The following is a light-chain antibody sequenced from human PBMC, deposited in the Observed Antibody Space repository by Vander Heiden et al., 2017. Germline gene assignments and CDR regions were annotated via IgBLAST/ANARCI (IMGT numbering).Light chain of an antibody. CDR3: QSYDSSLSGWV. Sequence: QPVLTQPPSASGAPGQRVTISCTGSSSNIGAGYDVHWYQQVPGTAPKLLIFGNNNRPSGVPDRFSGSKSGTSASLAITGLQAEDEADYYCQSYDSSLSGWVFGGGTKLTVL. CDR2: GNN. V-gene: IGLV1-40*01. J-gene: IGLJ3*02. CDR1: SSNIGAGYD.